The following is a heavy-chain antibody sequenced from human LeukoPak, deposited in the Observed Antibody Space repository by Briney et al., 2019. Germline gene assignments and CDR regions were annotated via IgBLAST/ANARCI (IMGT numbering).Heavy chain of an antibody. J-gene: IGHJ4*02. CDR2: IKQDGSEK. D-gene: IGHD3-9*01. CDR3: ARDVLRRYYDILTGYFDY. CDR1: GFTFSSYW. V-gene: IGHV3-7*01. Sequence: GSLRLSCVASGFTFSSYWMSWVRQAPGKGLEWVANIKQDGSEKYYVDSVKGRFTISRDNAKNSLYLQMNSLRAEDTAVYYCARDVLRRYYDILTGYFDYWGQGTLFTVSS.